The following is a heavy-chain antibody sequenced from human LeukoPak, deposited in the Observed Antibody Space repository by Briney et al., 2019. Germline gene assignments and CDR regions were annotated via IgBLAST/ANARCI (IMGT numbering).Heavy chain of an antibody. CDR1: GYTFTSYG. D-gene: IGHD2-15*01. J-gene: IGHJ4*02. Sequence: ASVKVSCKTSGYTFTSYGITWVRQAPGKGLEWMGWISAYNGNIDYAQNLQGRVTMTTGTSTSTAYMELRSLRPDDTAVYYCTIMTHCTGGTCYSYDHWGQGTMVAVSS. CDR2: ISAYNGNI. V-gene: IGHV1-18*01. CDR3: TIMTHCTGGTCYSYDH.